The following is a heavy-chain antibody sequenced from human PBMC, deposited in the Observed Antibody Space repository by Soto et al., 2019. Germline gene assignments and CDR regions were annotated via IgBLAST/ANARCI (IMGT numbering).Heavy chain of an antibody. V-gene: IGHV3-33*01. CDR2: IWYDGSNK. CDR3: ASGGIAVAAVDY. J-gene: IGHJ4*02. Sequence: WGSLKLSCAASGFTFSSYGIHWVCQAPGKGLEWAAVIWYDGSNKYYADSVKGRFTISRDNSKNTLYLQMNSLRAEDTAVYYCASGGIAVAAVDYWGQGTLVTVSS. D-gene: IGHD6-19*01. CDR1: GFTFSSYG.